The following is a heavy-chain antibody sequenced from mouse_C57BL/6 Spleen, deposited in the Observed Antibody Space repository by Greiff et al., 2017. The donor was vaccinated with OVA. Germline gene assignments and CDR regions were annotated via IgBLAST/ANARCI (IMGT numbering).Heavy chain of an antibody. CDR3: ARQSLRRDWYFDV. D-gene: IGHD5-1*01. V-gene: IGHV1-52*01. CDR2: IDPSDSET. J-gene: IGHJ1*03. CDR1: GYTFTSYW. Sequence: QVQLQQPGAELVRPGSSVKLSCKASGYTFTSYWMHWVKQRPIQGLEWIGNIDPSDSETHYNQKFKDKATLTVDKSSSTAYMQLSSLTSEDSAVYYCARQSLRRDWYFDVWGTGTTVTVSS.